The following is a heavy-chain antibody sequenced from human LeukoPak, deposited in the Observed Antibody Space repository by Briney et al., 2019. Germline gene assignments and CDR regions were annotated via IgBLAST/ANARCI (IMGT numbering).Heavy chain of an antibody. CDR1: GFTISSYA. D-gene: IGHD2-2*01. J-gene: IGHJ4*02. Sequence: PGGSLRLSCAASGFTISSYAMSWVRQAPGKGLEWVSSISSSSSYIYYADSVKGRFTISRDNAKNSLYLQMNSLRAEDTAVYYCARGIVVVPAANWGQGTLVTVSS. CDR3: ARGIVVVPAAN. V-gene: IGHV3-21*01. CDR2: ISSSSSYI.